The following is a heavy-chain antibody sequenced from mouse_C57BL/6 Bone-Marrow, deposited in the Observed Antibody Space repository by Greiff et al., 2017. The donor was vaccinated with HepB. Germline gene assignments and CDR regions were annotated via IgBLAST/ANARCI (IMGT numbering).Heavy chain of an antibody. CDR2: ISNGGGST. V-gene: IGHV5-12*01. J-gene: IGHJ3*01. CDR1: GFTFSDYY. D-gene: IGHD1-1*01. Sequence: EVKLVESGGGLVQPGGSLKLSCAASGFTFSDYYMYWVRQTPEKRLEWVAYISNGGGSTYYPDTVKGRFTISRDNAKNTLYLQMSRLKSEDTAMYYCARHLSSPFAYWGQGTLVTVSA. CDR3: ARHLSSPFAY.